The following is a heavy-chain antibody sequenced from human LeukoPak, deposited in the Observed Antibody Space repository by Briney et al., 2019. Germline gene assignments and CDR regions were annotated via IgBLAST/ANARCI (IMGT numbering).Heavy chain of an antibody. CDR1: GASISSNW. V-gene: IGHV4-4*02. J-gene: IGHJ4*02. CDR3: ARDSGYYGSRGGFDY. CDR2: IHHSGSA. Sequence: SGTLSLTCAVSGASISSNWWNWVRQPPGKGLEWIGEIHHSGSANYNPSLKSRVTISLDTSENQFSLRLSSVTAADTAVYYCARDSGYYGSRGGFDYWGQGTLVTVSS. D-gene: IGHD3-10*01.